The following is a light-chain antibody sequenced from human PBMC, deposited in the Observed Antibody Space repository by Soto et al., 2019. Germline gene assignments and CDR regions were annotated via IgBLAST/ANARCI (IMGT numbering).Light chain of an antibody. Sequence: IVLTQSPGTLSFSPGERATLSCRSIQSVRSNLAWYQQKPGQAPRLLIYDASNRATGIPARFSGSGSGTDFTLTISRLEPEDFAVYYCQQYGSSLLTFGGGTKVDIK. V-gene: IGKV3-20*01. CDR3: QQYGSSLLT. CDR1: QSVRSN. J-gene: IGKJ4*01. CDR2: DAS.